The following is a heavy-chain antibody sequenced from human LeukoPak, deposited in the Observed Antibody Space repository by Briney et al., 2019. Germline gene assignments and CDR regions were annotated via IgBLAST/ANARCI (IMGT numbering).Heavy chain of an antibody. J-gene: IGHJ6*03. V-gene: IGHV3-30*02. D-gene: IGHD2-21*02. Sequence: GGSLRLSCAASGFTFSSYGMHWVRQAPGKGLEWVSFIRFDGSNKYYADSVKGRFTISRDNSKLYLQMNGLRAEDTAVYYCAKGNCGGDCYTYYYFYMDVWGKGTTVTVSS. CDR2: IRFDGSNK. CDR3: AKGNCGGDCYTYYYFYMDV. CDR1: GFTFSSYG.